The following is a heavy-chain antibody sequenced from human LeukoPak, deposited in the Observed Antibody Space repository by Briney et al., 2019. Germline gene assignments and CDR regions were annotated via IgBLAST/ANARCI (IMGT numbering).Heavy chain of an antibody. Sequence: GASVKVSCKASGYTFTSYGISWVRQAPGQGLEWMGWISAYNGNTNYAQKLQGRVTMTTDTSTGTAYMELRSLKSDDTAVYYCARTEYSGSYYFGDYWGQGTLVTVSS. CDR1: GYTFTSYG. D-gene: IGHD1-26*01. CDR3: ARTEYSGSYYFGDY. V-gene: IGHV1-18*01. CDR2: ISAYNGNT. J-gene: IGHJ4*02.